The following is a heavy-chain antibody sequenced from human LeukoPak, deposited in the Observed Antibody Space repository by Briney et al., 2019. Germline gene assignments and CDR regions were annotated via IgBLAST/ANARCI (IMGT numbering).Heavy chain of an antibody. Sequence: GASVKVSCKASGYTFTTYAINWVRQAPGQRLEWMGWINTGNGNTEYSQKFQGRVTVTTDTSASTAYMELSSLRSEHTAVYYCARCGYSDAWSCDHWGQGTLVTVSS. CDR1: GYTFTTYA. CDR2: INTGNGNT. D-gene: IGHD5-18*01. V-gene: IGHV1-3*04. CDR3: ARCGYSDAWSCDH. J-gene: IGHJ5*02.